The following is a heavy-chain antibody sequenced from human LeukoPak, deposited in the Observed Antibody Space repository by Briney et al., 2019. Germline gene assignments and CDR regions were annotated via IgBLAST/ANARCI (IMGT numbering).Heavy chain of an antibody. CDR2: IYYSGST. D-gene: IGHD3-22*01. J-gene: IGHJ5*02. CDR3: ARGADYYDSSGWYNWFDP. V-gene: IGHV4-59*01. Sequence: PSETLSLTCTVSGGSISSYYWSWIRQPPGKGLEWIGYIYYSGSTNYNPSLKSRVTISVDTSKNQFSLKLSSVTAADTAVYYCARGADYYDSSGWYNWFDPWGQGTLVTVSS. CDR1: GGSISSYY.